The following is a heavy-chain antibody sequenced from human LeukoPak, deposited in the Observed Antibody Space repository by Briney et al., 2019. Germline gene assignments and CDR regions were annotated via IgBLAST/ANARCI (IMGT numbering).Heavy chain of an antibody. J-gene: IGHJ4*02. D-gene: IGHD2-15*01. CDR2: IKEDGSEK. Sequence: PGGSLTLSCAVSGFTFSTYSVSWVRQAPGKGLEWVANIKEDGSEKYYVDSVKGRFIVSRDNAKNSLSLQMNSLRVEDTAVYYCARNQEGGAGSCYFDSWGQGTLVTVCS. CDR3: ARNQEGGAGSCYFDS. V-gene: IGHV3-7*01. CDR1: GFTFSTYS.